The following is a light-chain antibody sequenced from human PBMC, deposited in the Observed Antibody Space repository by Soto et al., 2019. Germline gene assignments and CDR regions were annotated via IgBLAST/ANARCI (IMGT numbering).Light chain of an antibody. J-gene: IGKJ1*01. CDR3: QQYGSSGT. CDR2: GAS. Sequence: EVVLTQSPGTLSLSPGEKASLSCRASQSTNYLTWYQQKPGQAPRLLIYGASNRATGIPDRFSGSGSGTDFTLTISRLEPEDFAVYYCQQYGSSGTFGQGTKVDI. CDR1: QSTNY. V-gene: IGKV3-20*01.